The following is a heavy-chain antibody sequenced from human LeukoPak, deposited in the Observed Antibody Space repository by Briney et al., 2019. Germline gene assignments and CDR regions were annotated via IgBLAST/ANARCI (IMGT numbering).Heavy chain of an antibody. J-gene: IGHJ4*02. CDR2: IKYDGSEK. CDR3: ARDIEAAGLFYDY. CDR1: GFTFSSYW. V-gene: IGHV3-7*01. D-gene: IGHD6-13*01. Sequence: GGSLRLSCAASGFTFSSYWMSWVRQAPGKGLEWVANIKYDGSEKDYVDSVKGRFTISRDNAKNSLYLQMNSLRAEDTAVYYCARDIEAAGLFYDYWGQGTLVTVSS.